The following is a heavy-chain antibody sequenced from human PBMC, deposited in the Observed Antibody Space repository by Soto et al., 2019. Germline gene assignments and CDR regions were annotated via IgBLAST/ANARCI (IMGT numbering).Heavy chain of an antibody. V-gene: IGHV1-18*01. CDR3: ASVPRDNYYYYGMDV. CDR1: GYTFTSYG. CDR2: ISAYNGNT. Sequence: ASVKVSCKASGYTFTSYGISWVRQAPGQGLEWMGWISAYNGNTNYAQKLQGRVTMTTDTSTSTAYMELRSLRSDDTAVYYCASVPRDNYYYYGMDVWGQGTTVTVSS. D-gene: IGHD2-15*01. J-gene: IGHJ6*02.